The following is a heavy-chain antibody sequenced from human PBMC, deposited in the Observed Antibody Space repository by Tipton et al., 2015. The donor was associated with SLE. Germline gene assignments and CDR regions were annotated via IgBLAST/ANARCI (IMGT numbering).Heavy chain of an antibody. CDR1: GFTFSDYY. CDR3: ARAPRDFYYSLDV. CDR2: IRNGGDTI. J-gene: IGHJ6*02. V-gene: IGHV3-11*01. Sequence: GSLRLSCAASGFTFSDYYMSWIRQAPGKGLEWVSYIRNGGDTIYYGDSVKGRFTISRDNAKDSLYLQMDSLRAEDTAVYYCARAPRDFYYSLDVWGQGTTVSVSS. D-gene: IGHD2-21*02.